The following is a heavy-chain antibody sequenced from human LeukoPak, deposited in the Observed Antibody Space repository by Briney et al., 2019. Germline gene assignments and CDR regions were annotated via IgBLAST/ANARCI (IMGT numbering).Heavy chain of an antibody. CDR1: GGSISSSNW. V-gene: IGHV4-4*02. Sequence: SGTLSLTCAVSGGSISSSNWWSWVRQPPGKGLEWIGEIYHSGSTNYNPSLKSRVTISVDKSKNQFSLKLSSVTAADTAVYYCARARSYCSSTSCYGGAFDYGGQGTLVTVS. J-gene: IGHJ4*02. D-gene: IGHD2-2*01. CDR3: ARARSYCSSTSCYGGAFDY. CDR2: IYHSGST.